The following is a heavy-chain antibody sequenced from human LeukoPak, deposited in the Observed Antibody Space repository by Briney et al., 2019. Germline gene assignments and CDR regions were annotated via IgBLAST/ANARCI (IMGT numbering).Heavy chain of an antibody. J-gene: IGHJ3*02. D-gene: IGHD3-22*01. CDR1: GGSISSGGYS. V-gene: IGHV4-30-2*01. Sequence: SQTLSLTCAVSGGSISSGGYSWSWIRQPPGKGLEWIGYIYHSGSTYYNPSLKSRVTISADKSISTAYLQWSSLKASDTAMYYCARTGSTYYYDYDAFDIWGQGTMVTVSS. CDR3: ARTGSTYYYDYDAFDI. CDR2: IYHSGST.